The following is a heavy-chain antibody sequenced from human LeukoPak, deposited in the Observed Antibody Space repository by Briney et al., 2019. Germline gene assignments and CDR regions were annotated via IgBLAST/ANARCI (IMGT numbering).Heavy chain of an antibody. Sequence: PGGSLRLSCAASGFTFSSYSMNWVRQAPGKGLEWVSYISSSSSYIYYADSVKGRFTISRDNAKNSLYLQMNSLRAEDTAVYYCAREAAMVTFDYWGQGALVTVSS. CDR1: GFTFSSYS. V-gene: IGHV3-21*05. CDR3: AREAAMVTFDY. CDR2: ISSSSSYI. D-gene: IGHD5-18*01. J-gene: IGHJ4*02.